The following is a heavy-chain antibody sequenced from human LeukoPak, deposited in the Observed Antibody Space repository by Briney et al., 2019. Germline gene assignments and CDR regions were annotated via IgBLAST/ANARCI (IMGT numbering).Heavy chain of an antibody. CDR2: ISSSSSYI. CDR3: ARVMDYDTGYYYGMDV. D-gene: IGHD3-16*01. Sequence: GGSLRLSCAASGFTFSSYSMNWVRQAPGEGLEWVSSISSSSSYIYYADSVKGRFTISRDNAKNSLYLQMNSLRAEDTAVYYCARVMDYDTGYYYGMDVWGQGTTVTVSS. J-gene: IGHJ6*02. CDR1: GFTFSSYS. V-gene: IGHV3-21*01.